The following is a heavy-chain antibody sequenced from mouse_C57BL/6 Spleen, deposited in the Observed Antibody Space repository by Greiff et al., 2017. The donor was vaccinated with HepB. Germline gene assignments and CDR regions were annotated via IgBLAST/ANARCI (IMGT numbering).Heavy chain of an antibody. V-gene: IGHV5-6*01. Sequence: EVQGVESGGDLVKPGGSLKLSCAASGFTFSSYGMSWVRQTPDKRLEWVATISSGGSYTYYPDSVKGRFTISRDNAKNTLYQQMSSLKSEDTAMYYCARQEGGAYAGYWGFAYWGQGTLVTVSA. CDR1: GFTFSSYG. CDR3: ARQEGGAYAGYWGFAY. D-gene: IGHD2-3*01. CDR2: ISSGGSYT. J-gene: IGHJ3*01.